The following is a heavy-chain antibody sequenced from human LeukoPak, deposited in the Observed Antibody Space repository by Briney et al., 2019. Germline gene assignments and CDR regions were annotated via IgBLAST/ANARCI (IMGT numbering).Heavy chain of an antibody. CDR3: ARDGLTDSSGYTVIDN. CDR2: ISYDGSNK. J-gene: IGHJ4*02. CDR1: GFTFSSYA. V-gene: IGHV3-30*04. Sequence: PGRSLRLSCAASGFTFSSYAMHWVRQAPGKGLEWVAVISYDGSNKHYADSVRGRFTISRDNSKNTLYLQMNSLRAEDTAVYYCARDGLTDSSGYTVIDNWGQGTLVTVSS. D-gene: IGHD3-22*01.